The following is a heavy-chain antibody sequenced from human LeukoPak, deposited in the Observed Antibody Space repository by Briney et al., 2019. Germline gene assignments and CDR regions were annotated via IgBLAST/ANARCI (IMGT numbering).Heavy chain of an antibody. CDR3: ATGGNTFGY. CDR1: GFTFSNYW. Sequence: GRSLRLSCAASGFTFSNYWMTWVRQAPGKGLEWVANIKQDGSEKYYVDSVKGRFTISRDNAKNSLYLQVSSLRVEDTALYYCATGGNTFGYWGQGTLVTVSS. V-gene: IGHV3-7*03. J-gene: IGHJ4*02. D-gene: IGHD1-14*01. CDR2: IKQDGSEK.